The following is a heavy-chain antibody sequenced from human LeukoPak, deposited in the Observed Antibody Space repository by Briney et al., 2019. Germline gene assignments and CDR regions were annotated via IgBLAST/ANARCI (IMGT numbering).Heavy chain of an antibody. CDR3: AREGYCTSTSCYAGIDY. CDR1: GFTFSSYA. V-gene: IGHV3-23*01. D-gene: IGHD2-2*01. J-gene: IGHJ4*02. Sequence: PGGSLRLSCAASGFTFSSYAMSWVRQAPGKGLQWVSVIIGSGGNTYYPESVKGRFTISRDNSKNTLYLQMNSLRAEDTATYYCAREGYCTSTSCYAGIDYWGQGTLVTVSS. CDR2: IIGSGGNT.